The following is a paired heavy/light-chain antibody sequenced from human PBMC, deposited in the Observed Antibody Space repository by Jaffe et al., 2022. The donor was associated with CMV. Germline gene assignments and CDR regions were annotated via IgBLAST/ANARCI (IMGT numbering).Light chain of an antibody. V-gene: IGLV10-54*04. CDR1: SNNVGNEG. Sequence: QAGLTQPPSVSKGLRQTATLTCTGNSNNVGNEGAAWLQQHQGHPPKLLFYRNNNRPSGISERLSASRSGNIASLTISGLQPEDEADYYCSAWDSSLSAWVFGGGTKLTVL. J-gene: IGLJ3*02. CDR2: RNN. CDR3: SAWDSSLSAWV.
Heavy chain of an antibody. J-gene: IGHJ4*02. CDR2: FSWEGGNT. CDR3: AREDGCTTTICSGAFDY. V-gene: IGHV3-43*01. Sequence: EVQLVESGGVVVQPGGSLRLSCAASGFTFEDYTMHWVRQVPGKGLEWVSLFSWEGGNTYYADSVKGRFTISRDNSKNSLYLQMSSLRPEDTALYYCAREDGCTTTICSGAFDYWGQGTLVTVSS. CDR1: GFTFEDYT. D-gene: IGHD2-2*01.